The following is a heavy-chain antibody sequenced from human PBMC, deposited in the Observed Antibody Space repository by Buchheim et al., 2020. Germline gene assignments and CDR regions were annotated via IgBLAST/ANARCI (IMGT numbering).Heavy chain of an antibody. CDR1: GFTFSSYS. D-gene: IGHD3-10*01. CDR3: AKGVYGSGSNFFDY. Sequence: VQLVESGGGLVQPGGSLRLSCAASGFTFSSYSMNWVRQAPGKGLEWVAVISYDTTDKYYVDSVKGRFTISRENSKNTLYLQMSSLRAEDTAVYYCAKGVYGSGSNFFDYWGQGAL. V-gene: IGHV3-30*18. CDR2: ISYDTTDK. J-gene: IGHJ4*02.